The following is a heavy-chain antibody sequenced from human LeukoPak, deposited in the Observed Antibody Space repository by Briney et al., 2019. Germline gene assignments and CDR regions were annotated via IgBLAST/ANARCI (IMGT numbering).Heavy chain of an antibody. CDR1: GYTFTSYA. CDR3: ARDEAVGGSGSYYTPPTGY. CDR2: INAGNGNT. D-gene: IGHD3-10*01. Sequence: ASVKVPCKASGYTFTSYAMHWVSQAPGQRLEWMGWINAGNGNTKYSQKFQGRVTITRDTSASTAYMELSSLRSEDTAVYYCARDEAVGGSGSYYTPPTGYWGQGTLVTVSS. V-gene: IGHV1-3*01. J-gene: IGHJ4*02.